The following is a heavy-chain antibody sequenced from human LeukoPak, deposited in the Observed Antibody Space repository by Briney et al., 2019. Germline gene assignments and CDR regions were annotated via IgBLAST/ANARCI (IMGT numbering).Heavy chain of an antibody. CDR2: ISSNGGNT. CDR1: GFTFSSYA. J-gene: IGHJ6*04. V-gene: IGHV3-64*01. Sequence: GGSLRLSCAASGFTFSSYAMHWVRQAPGKGLEYVSAISSNGGNTYYANSVKGRYTISRDNSKNTLYLQMGSLRAEDMAVYYCARQKDLGYDFWSGCGDVWGKETRVTVSS. D-gene: IGHD3-3*01. CDR3: ARQKDLGYDFWSGCGDV.